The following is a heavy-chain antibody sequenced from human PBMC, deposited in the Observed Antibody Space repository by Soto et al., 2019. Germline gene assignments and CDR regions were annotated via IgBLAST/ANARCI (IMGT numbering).Heavy chain of an antibody. V-gene: IGHV1-69*12. CDR1: GGTFSSYA. CDR3: ARDGYYYVSSGYYYYFDY. Sequence: QVQLVQSGAEVKKPGSSVKVSCKASGGTFSSYAVSWVRQAPGQGLEWMGGIIPIFGTANYAQKFQGRVTITEDESKSTAYMELSSLRSEDTAVYYCARDGYYYVSSGYYYYFDYWGQGTMVTVSS. CDR2: IIPIFGTA. J-gene: IGHJ4*02. D-gene: IGHD3-22*01.